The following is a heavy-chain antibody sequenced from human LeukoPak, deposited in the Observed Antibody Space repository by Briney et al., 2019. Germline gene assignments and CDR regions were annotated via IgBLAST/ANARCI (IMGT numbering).Heavy chain of an antibody. CDR2: IKADGSES. V-gene: IGHV3-7*01. CDR1: GFTFSSYS. J-gene: IGHJ4*02. CDR3: ARFPNYGTFDY. D-gene: IGHD3-10*01. Sequence: GGSLRLSCAASGFTFSSYSMNWVRQAPGKGLEWVANIKADGSESHFVDSLRGRFTISRDNAQNSLYLQLNSLRAEDTAVYYCARFPNYGTFDYWGQGTLVTVSS.